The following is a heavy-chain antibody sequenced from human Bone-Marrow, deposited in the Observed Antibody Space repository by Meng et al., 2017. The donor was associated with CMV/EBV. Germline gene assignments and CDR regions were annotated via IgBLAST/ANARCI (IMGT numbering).Heavy chain of an antibody. CDR3: ARAPATGDDFDY. CDR1: GFILSNYS. J-gene: IGHJ4*02. CDR2: ISSSGSTI. V-gene: IGHV3-48*04. D-gene: IGHD7-27*01. Sequence: GGSLRLSCAASGFILSNYSMNWVRQAPGKGLEWVSYISSSGSTIYYADSVKGRFTISRDNAKNSLYLQMNSLRAEDTAVYYCARAPATGDDFDYWGQGTLVTVSS.